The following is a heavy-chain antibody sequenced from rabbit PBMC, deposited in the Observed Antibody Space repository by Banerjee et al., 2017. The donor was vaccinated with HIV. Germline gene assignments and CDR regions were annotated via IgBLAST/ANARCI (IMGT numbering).Heavy chain of an antibody. D-gene: IGHD4-1*01. Sequence: QEQLEESGGGLVKPGASLTLTCTASGFDFSSNAMCWVRQAPGKGLELIACIYPDDDNTDYASWVNGRFTISLDNAQNTVFLQMTSLTAADTATYFCARDLAGVIGWNFDLWGPGTLVTVS. J-gene: IGHJ4*01. CDR2: IYPDDDNT. CDR1: GFDFSSNA. V-gene: IGHV1S47*01. CDR3: ARDLAGVIGWNFDL.